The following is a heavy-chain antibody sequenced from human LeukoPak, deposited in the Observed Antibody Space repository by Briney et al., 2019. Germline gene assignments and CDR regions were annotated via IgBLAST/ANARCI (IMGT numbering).Heavy chain of an antibody. CDR3: ARDPGAVAGFDAFDI. CDR1: GFTFSDYW. J-gene: IGHJ3*02. V-gene: IGHV3-74*01. D-gene: IGHD6-19*01. Sequence: PGGSLRLSCAASGFTFSDYWMHWVRQAPGKGLVWVSRINPDGSTTIYADSVKGRFTISRDNAKNTLYLQMNSLRAEDTAVYYCARDPGAVAGFDAFDIWGQGTMVSVSS. CDR2: INPDGSTT.